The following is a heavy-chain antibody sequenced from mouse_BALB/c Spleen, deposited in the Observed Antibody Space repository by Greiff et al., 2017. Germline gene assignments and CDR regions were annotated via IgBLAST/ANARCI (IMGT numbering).Heavy chain of an antibody. CDR2: ISYSGST. D-gene: IGHD1-1*01. CDR1: GDSITSGY. CDR3: SRWITGAAWFAY. V-gene: IGHV3-8*02. Sequence: EVKLQESGPSLVKPSQTLSLTCSVTGDSITSGYWNWIRKFPGNKLEYMGYISYSGSTSYNPSLKSRISITRDTSKNQYYLQLNSVTTEDTATYYFSRWITGAAWFAYWGQGTPVTVSA. J-gene: IGHJ3*01.